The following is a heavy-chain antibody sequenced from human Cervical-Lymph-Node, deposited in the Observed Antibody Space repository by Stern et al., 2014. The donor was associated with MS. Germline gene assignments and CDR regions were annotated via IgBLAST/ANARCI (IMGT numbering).Heavy chain of an antibody. CDR3: ARSLGGTTPYFDY. Sequence: VQLVESGGGVVQPWRSLRLSCAASGFTFSYYGMHWVRQAPGKGLEWVAIISYDGSEIYYAASVKGRFTISRDNSKNTLFLQMTGLRTEDTSVYYCARSLGGTTPYFDYWGQGTLVTVSP. D-gene: IGHD3-16*01. V-gene: IGHV3-30*03. CDR1: GFTFSYYG. J-gene: IGHJ4*02. CDR2: ISYDGSEI.